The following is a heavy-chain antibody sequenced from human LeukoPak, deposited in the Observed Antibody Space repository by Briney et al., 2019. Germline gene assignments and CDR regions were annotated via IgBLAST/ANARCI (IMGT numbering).Heavy chain of an antibody. Sequence: SETLSLTCTVSGGSISSSSYYWGWIRQPPGKGLEWIGSIYYSGSTYYNPSLKSRVTISVDTSKNQFSLKLSSVTAADTAVYYCARTGTYYYDSTPGRFDPWGQGTLVTVSS. CDR1: GGSISSSSYY. CDR3: ARTGTYYYDSTPGRFDP. V-gene: IGHV4-39*01. D-gene: IGHD3-22*01. CDR2: IYYSGST. J-gene: IGHJ5*02.